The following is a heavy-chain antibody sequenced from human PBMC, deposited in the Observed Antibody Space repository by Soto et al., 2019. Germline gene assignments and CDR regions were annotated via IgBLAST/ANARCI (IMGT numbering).Heavy chain of an antibody. Sequence: QLQLQESGSRLVKPSQTLSLTCAVSGGSISRAGYSWSWIRQSPGKGLEWIGYIYNSGSTFYNPSLKSRLTISVDRSKKQLSLQLNSVTAADTAVYYWASSRVVTTYFDYWGQGGLVSVSS. CDR3: ASSRVVTTYFDY. J-gene: IGHJ4*02. V-gene: IGHV4-30-2*06. D-gene: IGHD2-21*02. CDR2: IYNSGST. CDR1: GGSISRAGYS.